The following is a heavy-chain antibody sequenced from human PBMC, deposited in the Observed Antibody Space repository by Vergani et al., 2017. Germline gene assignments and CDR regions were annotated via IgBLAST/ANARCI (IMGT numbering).Heavy chain of an antibody. D-gene: IGHD3-16*01. CDR1: GGSFSGYY. V-gene: IGHV4-34*01. CDR2: INHSGST. Sequence: QVQLQQWGAGLLKPSETLSLTCAVYGGSFSGYYWSWIRQPPGKGLEWIGEINHSGSTNYNPSLKSRVTISVDTSKNQFSLKLSSVTAADTAVYYCARSRMGAGMDVWGQGTTVTVSS. J-gene: IGHJ6*02. CDR3: ARSRMGAGMDV.